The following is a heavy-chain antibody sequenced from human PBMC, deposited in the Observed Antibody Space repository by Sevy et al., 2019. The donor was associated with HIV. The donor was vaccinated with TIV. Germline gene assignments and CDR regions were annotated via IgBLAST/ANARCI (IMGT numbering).Heavy chain of an antibody. Sequence: SETLSLTCTVSGGSISSSSYYWGWIRQPPGKGLEWIGSIYCSGSTYYNPSLKSRVTISVDTSKNQFSLKLSSVTAADTAVYYCAIREDFWSGYYTDWGQGTLVTVSS. D-gene: IGHD3-3*01. CDR1: GGSISSSSYY. J-gene: IGHJ4*02. CDR2: IYCSGST. V-gene: IGHV4-39*01. CDR3: AIREDFWSGYYTD.